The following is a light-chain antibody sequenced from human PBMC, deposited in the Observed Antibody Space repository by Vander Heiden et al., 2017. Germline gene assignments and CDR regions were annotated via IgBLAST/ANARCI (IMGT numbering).Light chain of an antibody. Sequence: EIVLTQSPGTLSFSPGERATLSCRASQSVSSYYLGWYQQKPGQAPRLLIYGASSRTTGVPDRFSGSGSGTDFTLTISRLEPEDFAIYYCQHYATSLWTFGQGTRVET. CDR3: QHYATSLWT. CDR2: GAS. CDR1: QSVSSYY. J-gene: IGKJ1*01. V-gene: IGKV3-20*01.